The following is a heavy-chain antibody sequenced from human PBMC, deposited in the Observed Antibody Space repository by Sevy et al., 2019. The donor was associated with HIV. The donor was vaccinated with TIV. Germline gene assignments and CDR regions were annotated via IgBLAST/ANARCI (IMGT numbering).Heavy chain of an antibody. J-gene: IGHJ6*03. V-gene: IGHV1-69*13. Sequence: ASVKVSCKASGGSISSYAINWVRQAPGQGLEWMGGIIPIFGTANYTQKFQGRVTITAHESTSTAYMELSSLRSDDTAVFYGGRGLGSIPGPRHYYYYYMDVWGKGTTVTVSS. CDR2: IIPIFGTA. CDR1: GGSISSYA. CDR3: GRGLGSIPGPRHYYYYYMDV. D-gene: IGHD3-10*01.